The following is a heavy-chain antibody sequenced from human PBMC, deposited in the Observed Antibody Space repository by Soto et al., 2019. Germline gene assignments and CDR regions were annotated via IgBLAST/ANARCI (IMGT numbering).Heavy chain of an antibody. Sequence: PGESLKISCAASGFTFSSYIMNWVRQAPGKGLEWVSSISSSSSYIYYADSVKGRFTISRDNAKNSLYLQMNSLRAEDTAVYYCARVLDYDYVWGSYPLNWFDPWGQGTLVTVSS. D-gene: IGHD3-16*02. J-gene: IGHJ5*02. CDR3: ARVLDYDYVWGSYPLNWFDP. CDR2: ISSSSSYI. V-gene: IGHV3-21*01. CDR1: GFTFSSYI.